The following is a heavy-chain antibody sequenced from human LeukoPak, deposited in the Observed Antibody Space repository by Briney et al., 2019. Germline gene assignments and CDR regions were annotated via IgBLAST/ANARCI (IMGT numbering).Heavy chain of an antibody. Sequence: ASVRVSCKASGYTFTGYYMHWVRQAPGQGLEWMGWFNPNSGGTNYAQKFQGRVTMTRDTSISTAYMELSRLRSDDTAVYYCARDHCSSTSCSIFDYWGQGTLVTVSS. CDR1: GYTFTGYY. CDR2: FNPNSGGT. J-gene: IGHJ4*02. D-gene: IGHD2-2*01. V-gene: IGHV1-2*02. CDR3: ARDHCSSTSCSIFDY.